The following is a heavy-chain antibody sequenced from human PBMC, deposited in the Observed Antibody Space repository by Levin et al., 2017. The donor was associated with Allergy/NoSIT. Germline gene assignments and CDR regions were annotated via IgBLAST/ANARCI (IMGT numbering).Heavy chain of an antibody. D-gene: IGHD3-3*01. Sequence: NTSETLSLTCAVYGGSFSGYYWSWIRQPPGKGLEWIGEINHSGGTSYNSSLKSRVTISVDTSKKQFSLKLNSVTAADTAVYYCASAIFGPSYFDYWGQGTLATVSS. J-gene: IGHJ4*02. V-gene: IGHV4-34*01. CDR3: ASAIFGPSYFDY. CDR2: INHSGGT. CDR1: GGSFSGYY.